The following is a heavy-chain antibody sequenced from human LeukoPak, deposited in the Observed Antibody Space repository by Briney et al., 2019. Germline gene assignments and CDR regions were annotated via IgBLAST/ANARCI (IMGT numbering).Heavy chain of an antibody. CDR3: ARGLLVWELPFDY. CDR1: GYTFTSYD. Sequence: ASVKASCKASGYTFTSYDINWVRQATGQGLEWMGWMNPNSGNTGYAQKFQGRVTMTRNTSISTAYMELSSLRSEDTAVYYCARGLLVWELPFDYWGQGTLVTVSS. J-gene: IGHJ4*02. D-gene: IGHD1-26*01. CDR2: MNPNSGNT. V-gene: IGHV1-8*01.